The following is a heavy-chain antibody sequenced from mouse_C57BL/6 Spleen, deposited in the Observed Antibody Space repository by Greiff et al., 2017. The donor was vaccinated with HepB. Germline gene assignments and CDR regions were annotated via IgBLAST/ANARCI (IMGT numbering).Heavy chain of an antibody. CDR3: ARIITTVVDYWYFDV. Sequence: EVQLVESGGGLVKPGGSLKLSCAASGFTFSSYAMSWVRQTPEKRLEWVATISDGGSYTYYPDNVKGRFTISRDNAKNNLYLQMSHLKSEDTAMYYCARIITTVVDYWYFDVWGTRTTVTVSS. J-gene: IGHJ1*03. V-gene: IGHV5-4*01. D-gene: IGHD1-1*01. CDR1: GFTFSSYA. CDR2: ISDGGSYT.